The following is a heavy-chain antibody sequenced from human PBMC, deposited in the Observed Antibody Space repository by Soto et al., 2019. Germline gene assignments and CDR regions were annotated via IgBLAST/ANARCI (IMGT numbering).Heavy chain of an antibody. Sequence: GGSLRLSCAATGFTFGFNALSWVRQAPGKGLEWVSSISAGGVSTNYADSVRGRFTISRDNSKNTRLLQMNSLGAEDTAVYYWAKDSNKYSSSLRGRYFDYWGQGIGVTVSS. V-gene: IGHV3-23*01. D-gene: IGHD4-4*01. CDR2: ISAGGVST. J-gene: IGHJ4*02. CDR1: GFTFGFNA. CDR3: AKDSNKYSSSLRGRYFDY.